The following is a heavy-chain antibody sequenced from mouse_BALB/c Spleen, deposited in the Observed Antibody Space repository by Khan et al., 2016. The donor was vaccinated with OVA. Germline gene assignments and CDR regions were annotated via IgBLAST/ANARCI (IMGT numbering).Heavy chain of an antibody. V-gene: IGHV1-7*01. D-gene: IGHD1-1*02. CDR1: GYTFTTYW. J-gene: IGHJ3*01. CDR3: TRRGVYGSFAY. Sequence: QVQLKQSGAELAQPGTSVKMSCQTSGYTFTTYWIHWVKQSPGQGLEWIGYINPTTGYAKYNQRFKDKATLTVDKSSSTAYIQLSRLTSEDSGVYYCTRRGVYGSFAYWGQGTLVTVSA. CDR2: INPTTGYA.